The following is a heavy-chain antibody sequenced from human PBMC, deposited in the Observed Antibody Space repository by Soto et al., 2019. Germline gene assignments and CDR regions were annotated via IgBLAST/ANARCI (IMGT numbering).Heavy chain of an antibody. J-gene: IGHJ6*02. CDR3: ARDGGGSSWYKSSYYYYYGMDV. CDR1: EVTVSSNY. Sequence: GLSMRVSCAAAEVTVSSNYMSRVRQDTGKGLEWVSVIYSGGSTYYADSVRGRFTISRDNSKNTLYLQMNSLRAEDTAVYYCARDGGGSSWYKSSYYYYYGMDVWGQGTTVTVSS. CDR2: IYSGGST. D-gene: IGHD6-13*01. V-gene: IGHV3-66*01.